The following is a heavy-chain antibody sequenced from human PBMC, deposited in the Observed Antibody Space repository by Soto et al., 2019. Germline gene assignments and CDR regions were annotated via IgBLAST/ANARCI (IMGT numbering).Heavy chain of an antibody. V-gene: IGHV1-69*01. J-gene: IGHJ6*02. Sequence: QVQLVQSGAEVKKPGSSVKVSCKASGGTFSSYAISWVRQAPGQGLEWMGGIIPIFGTANYAQKFQGRVTFTAVEPTSTAYMELSSLRTEDTAVYYCARGDSSTWYLYYYYYGMDVWGQGSTVTVSS. D-gene: IGHD6-13*01. CDR1: GGTFSSYA. CDR2: IIPIFGTA. CDR3: ARGDSSTWYLYYYYYGMDV.